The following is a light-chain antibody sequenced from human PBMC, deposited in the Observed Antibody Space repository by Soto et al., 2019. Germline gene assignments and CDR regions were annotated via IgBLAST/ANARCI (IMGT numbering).Light chain of an antibody. CDR3: QQRSNWPPT. CDR1: QSVSSY. V-gene: IGKV3-11*01. J-gene: IGKJ2*01. Sequence: EIVLTQSPAILSLSPGERATLSYRASQSVSSYLAWYQQKPGQAPRLLIYDASKRATGIPARFSGSGSGTDFTLTISSLEPEDFAVYYCQQRSNWPPTFGQGTKLEIK. CDR2: DAS.